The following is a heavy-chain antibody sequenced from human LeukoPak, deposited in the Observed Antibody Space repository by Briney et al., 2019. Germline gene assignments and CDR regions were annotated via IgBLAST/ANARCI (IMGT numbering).Heavy chain of an antibody. CDR2: IYHSGST. D-gene: IGHD4-17*01. CDR1: GYSISSGYY. CDR3: ARGEYGDPYYFDY. Sequence: PSETLSLTCTVSGYSISSGYYWGWIRQPPGKGLEWIGSIYHSGSTYYNPSLKSRVTISVDRSKNQFSLKLSSVTAADTAVYYCARGEYGDPYYFDYWGQGTLVTVSS. V-gene: IGHV4-38-2*02. J-gene: IGHJ4*02.